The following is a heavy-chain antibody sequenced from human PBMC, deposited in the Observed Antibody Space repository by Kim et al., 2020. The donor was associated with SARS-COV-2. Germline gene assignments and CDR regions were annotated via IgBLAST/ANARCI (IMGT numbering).Heavy chain of an antibody. CDR2: INHSGST. V-gene: IGHV4-34*01. CDR3: ARSPYGDYWPPRRRYYYGMDV. J-gene: IGHJ6*02. D-gene: IGHD4-17*01. Sequence: SETLSLTCAVYGGSFSGYYWSWIRQPPGKGLEWIGEINHSGSTNYNPSLKSRVTISVDTSKNQFSLKLSSVTAADTAVYYCARSPYGDYWPPRRRYYYGMDVWGQGTTVTVSS. CDR1: GGSFSGYY.